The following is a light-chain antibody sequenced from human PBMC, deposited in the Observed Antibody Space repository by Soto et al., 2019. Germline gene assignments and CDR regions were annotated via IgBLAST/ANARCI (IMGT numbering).Light chain of an antibody. V-gene: IGKV1-8*01. Sequence: AIRMPQSPYSLAASTGDRVTIPCRSLQGISSYLAWYQQKPGKAPKLLISAASTLKSGVPSRFSGSGSGTDVTLTISCLHSEEFATYSCTQDDSYHPTCRQGTKMVIK. J-gene: IGKJ1*01. CDR2: AAS. CDR3: TQDDSYHPT. CDR1: QGISSY.